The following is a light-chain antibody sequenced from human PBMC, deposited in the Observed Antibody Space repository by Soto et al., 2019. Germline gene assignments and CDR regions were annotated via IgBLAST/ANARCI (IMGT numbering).Light chain of an antibody. CDR2: GVS. J-gene: IGLJ1*01. CDR3: CSYAGFTTYV. Sequence: QPVLTQPASVSGSPGQSITICCSGTSSDIDVYDLVSWYRQYPGKAPKLMIYGVSKRPSGVSDRFSGSKSGNTASLTISGLQTEDEADYYCCSYAGFTTYVFGSGTKLTVL. V-gene: IGLV2-23*02. CDR1: SSDIDVYDL.